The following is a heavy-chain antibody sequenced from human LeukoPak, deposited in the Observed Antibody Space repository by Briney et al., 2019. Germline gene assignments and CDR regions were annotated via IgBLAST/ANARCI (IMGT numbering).Heavy chain of an antibody. Sequence: SETLSLTCTVSGGSISSSSYYWGWIRQPPGKGLEWIGSIYYSGSTYYNPSLKSRVTISVDTSKNQFSLKLSSVTAADTAVYYCASNTYYDFWSGYYTDWGQGTLVTVSS. V-gene: IGHV4-39*01. CDR3: ASNTYYDFWSGYYTD. D-gene: IGHD3-3*01. CDR1: GGSISSSSYY. J-gene: IGHJ4*02. CDR2: IYYSGST.